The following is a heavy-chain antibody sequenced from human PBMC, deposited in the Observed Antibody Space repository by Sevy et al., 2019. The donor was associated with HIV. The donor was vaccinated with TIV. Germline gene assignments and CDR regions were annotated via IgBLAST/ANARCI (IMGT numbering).Heavy chain of an antibody. J-gene: IGHJ4*02. CDR2: IWYEGSKK. D-gene: IGHD2-2*01. CDR1: GFTFSSYG. V-gene: IGHV3-33*01. Sequence: EGSLRLSCAASGFTFSSYGMHWVRQAPGKALEWVATIWYEGSKKYYADSVKGRLTISRDNSKNTLYMQMNSLRAEDTAVYFCAREGVPAAIGLDYWGQGTLVTVSS. CDR3: AREGVPAAIGLDY.